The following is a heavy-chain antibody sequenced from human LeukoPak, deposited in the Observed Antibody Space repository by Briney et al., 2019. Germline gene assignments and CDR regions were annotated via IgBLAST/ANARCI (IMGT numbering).Heavy chain of an antibody. CDR3: ARLAGTWGTYFDY. Sequence: PSETLSLTCTVSGGSISSSSYYWGWIRQPPGKGLEWIGSIYYSGSTYYNPSLKSRVTISVDTSKNQFSLKLSSVTTADTAVYYCARLAGTWGTYFDYWGQGTLVTVSP. CDR2: IYYSGST. D-gene: IGHD6-13*01. J-gene: IGHJ4*02. V-gene: IGHV4-39*01. CDR1: GGSISSSSYY.